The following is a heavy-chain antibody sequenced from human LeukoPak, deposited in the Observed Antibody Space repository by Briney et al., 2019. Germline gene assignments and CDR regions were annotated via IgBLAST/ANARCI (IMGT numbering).Heavy chain of an antibody. CDR3: AKEGRVYLVGAKHPFDY. CDR1: GFTFSSYA. D-gene: IGHD1-26*01. J-gene: IGHJ4*02. Sequence: GGSLRLSCAASGFTFSSYAMSSVRQAPGKGLEWVSAISGSGGSTYYADSVKGRFTIYRDNSKHTLYLQMNSLRAEDTAVYYCAKEGRVYLVGAKHPFDYWGQGTLVTVSS. CDR2: ISGSGGST. V-gene: IGHV3-23*01.